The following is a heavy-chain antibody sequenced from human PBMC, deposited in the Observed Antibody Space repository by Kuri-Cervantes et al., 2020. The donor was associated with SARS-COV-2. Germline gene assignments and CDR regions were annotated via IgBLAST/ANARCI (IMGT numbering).Heavy chain of an antibody. D-gene: IGHD2-21*01. CDR1: GFTFSSNA. CDR2: LSGSGVST. CDR3: AKIAHVVVIAGAFDL. J-gene: IGHJ3*01. Sequence: GGSLRLSCAASGFTFSSNAMSWVRQAQGKGLEWVSGLSGSGVSTYYAESVKGRFTISRDNSKNSLYLQMNSLRAEDTAVYYCAKIAHVVVIAGAFDLWGQGTMVTVSS. V-gene: IGHV3-23*01.